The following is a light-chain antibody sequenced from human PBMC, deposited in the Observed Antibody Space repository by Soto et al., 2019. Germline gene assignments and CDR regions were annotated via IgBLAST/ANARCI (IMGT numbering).Light chain of an antibody. Sequence: QSALTQPASVSGSPGQSITISCTGTSSDVGGYNYVSWYQQRPGKAPKLMIYDVSNRPSGVSNRFSGSKSGNTASLTISGLQAEDEADYYCSSYTGSSTYVFGTGTKVT. CDR1: SSDVGGYNY. CDR2: DVS. CDR3: SSYTGSSTYV. V-gene: IGLV2-14*01. J-gene: IGLJ1*01.